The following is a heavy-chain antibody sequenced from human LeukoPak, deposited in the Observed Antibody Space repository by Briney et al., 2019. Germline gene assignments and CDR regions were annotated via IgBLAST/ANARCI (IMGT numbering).Heavy chain of an antibody. J-gene: IGHJ5*02. V-gene: IGHV4-59*11. D-gene: IGHD2-15*01. CDR1: GGSISSHY. CDR2: IYYSGST. CDR3: ARGGYCSGGSCYLAWFDP. Sequence: PSETLSLTCSVSGGSISSHYWSWIRQPPGKGLEWIGYIYYSGSTYYNPSLKSRLTISVDTSKNQFSLKLSSVTAADTAVYYCARGGYCSGGSCYLAWFDPWGQGTLVTVSS.